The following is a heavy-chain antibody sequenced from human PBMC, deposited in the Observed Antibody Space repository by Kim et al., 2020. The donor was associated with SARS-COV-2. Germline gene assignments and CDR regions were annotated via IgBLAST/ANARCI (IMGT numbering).Heavy chain of an antibody. CDR1: GGSFSSNY. J-gene: IGHJ6*03. CDR3: VRGKPSQPPLIGFSFFYYYYMDV. CDR2: ITHSGTT. Sequence: SETLSLTCAVYGGSFSSNYWNWVRQTPGNGLEWIGEITHSGTTSYNPSLKGRLAMSVDTSRNQFSLKLSSVTAADTAIYYCVRGKPSQPPLIGFSFFYYYYMDVWGSGTAVTVSS. V-gene: IGHV4-34*01. D-gene: IGHD3-22*01.